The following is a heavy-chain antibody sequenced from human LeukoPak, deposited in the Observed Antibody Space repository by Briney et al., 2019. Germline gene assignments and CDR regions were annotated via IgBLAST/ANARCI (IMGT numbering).Heavy chain of an antibody. D-gene: IGHD6-19*01. CDR2: ISGGGDST. Sequence: PGGSLRLSCAASGFTFSSYAMNWVRQAPGKGLEWVSGISGGGDSTYYGDSVKGRFTISRDNSKNTLSLQMNSLRAEDTAVYYCAKDYSSGWYDYWGQGTLVTVSS. V-gene: IGHV3-23*01. CDR1: GFTFSSYA. CDR3: AKDYSSGWYDY. J-gene: IGHJ4*02.